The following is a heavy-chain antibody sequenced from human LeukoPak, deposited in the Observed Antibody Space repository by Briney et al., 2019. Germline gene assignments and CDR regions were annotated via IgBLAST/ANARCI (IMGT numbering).Heavy chain of an antibody. CDR3: ARGRGSYLHDY. Sequence: SETLSLTYTVSGGSISSYNWSWIPQPAGEGLEWIGRIYTSESTNHHPSLKSRVTMSVDTSKNQFSLKPSSVTAAGTAVYYCARGRGSYLHDYWGQGTLVTVSS. J-gene: IGHJ4*02. V-gene: IGHV4-4*07. D-gene: IGHD1-26*01. CDR2: IYTSEST. CDR1: GGSISSYN.